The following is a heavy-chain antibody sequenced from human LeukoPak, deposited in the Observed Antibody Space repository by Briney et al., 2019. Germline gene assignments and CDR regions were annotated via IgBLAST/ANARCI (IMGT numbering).Heavy chain of an antibody. CDR3: ARVGMYYDILTGDYFPGP. CDR2: INHSGST. J-gene: IGHJ5*02. V-gene: IGHV4-34*01. Sequence: SETLSLTCAVYGGSFSGYYWSWIRQPPGKGLEWIGEINHSGSTNYNPSLKSRVTISVDTSKNQFSLKLSSVTAADTAVYYCARVGMYYDILTGDYFPGPWGQGTLVTVSS. CDR1: GGSFSGYY. D-gene: IGHD3-9*01.